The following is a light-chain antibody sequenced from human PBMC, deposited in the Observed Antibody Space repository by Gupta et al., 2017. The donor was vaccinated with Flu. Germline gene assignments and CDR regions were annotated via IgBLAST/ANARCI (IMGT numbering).Light chain of an antibody. CDR2: EDN. V-gene: IGLV6-57*01. Sequence: TVTISCTRSSGSIASNYVQWYQQRPGSSPTTVIYEDNQRPSGVPDRFSGSIDSSSNSASLTISGLKTEDEADYYCQSYDSSITVFGGGTKLTVL. CDR1: SGSIASNY. CDR3: QSYDSSITV. J-gene: IGLJ3*02.